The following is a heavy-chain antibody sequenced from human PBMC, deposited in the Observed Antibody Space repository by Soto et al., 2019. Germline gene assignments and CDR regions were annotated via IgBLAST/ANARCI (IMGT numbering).Heavy chain of an antibody. V-gene: IGHV4-39*01. CDR3: ARRERAAGTDWWFDP. CDR1: GGSISSSSFH. Sequence: QLQLQESGPGLVKPSETLSLTCTVSGGSISSSSFHWGWIRQPPGKGLEWIGSIYYSGSTYYSPSLKSRVTTSGDTSNNQFSLKLSSVTAADTAVYYCARRERAAGTDWWFDPWGQGTLVTVSS. D-gene: IGHD6-13*01. CDR2: IYYSGST. J-gene: IGHJ5*02.